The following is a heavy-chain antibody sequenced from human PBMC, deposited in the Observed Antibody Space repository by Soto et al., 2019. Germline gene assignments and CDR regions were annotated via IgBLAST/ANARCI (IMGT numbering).Heavy chain of an antibody. J-gene: IGHJ4*02. V-gene: IGHV1-2*04. CDR2: INPNSGDT. CDR3: ATSRIGIAVAGETEYYFDY. CDR1: GYIFTGYY. D-gene: IGHD6-19*01. Sequence: ASVKVSCKASGYIFTGYYMHWVRQAPGQGLEWMGWINPNSGDTNYTQKFQGWVTMTRDTSISTAYMELSRLRSDDTAVYYCATSRIGIAVAGETEYYFDYWGQATLVTSPQ.